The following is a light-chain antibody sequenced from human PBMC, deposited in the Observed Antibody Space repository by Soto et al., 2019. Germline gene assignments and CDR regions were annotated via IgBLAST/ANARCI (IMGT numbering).Light chain of an antibody. CDR3: QQSYSTSIT. CDR2: DAS. J-gene: IGKJ5*01. Sequence: DIQMTQSPSTLSASVGDRVTITCRASQSISNRLAWYHQKPGKTPNLLIYDASNLGSGVPSRFSGSGSGTEFTLTISSLQPDDFATYYCQQSYSTSITFGQGTRLEIK. CDR1: QSISNR. V-gene: IGKV1-5*01.